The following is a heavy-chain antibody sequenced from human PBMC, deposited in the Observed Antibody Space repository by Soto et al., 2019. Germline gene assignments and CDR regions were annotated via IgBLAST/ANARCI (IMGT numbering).Heavy chain of an antibody. CDR1: GGSISSYC. CDR3: ARDRPTYYYGSGINYYYYGMDV. D-gene: IGHD3-10*01. CDR2: IYYSGST. J-gene: IGHJ6*02. Sequence: SQPLSLPCSVSGGSISSYCCSCIRQTQGKGLEWIGYIYYSGSTNYNPSLKSRVTISVDTSKNQFSLKLSSVTAADTAVYYCARDRPTYYYGSGINYYYYGMDVWGQGTTVTVSS. V-gene: IGHV4-59*01.